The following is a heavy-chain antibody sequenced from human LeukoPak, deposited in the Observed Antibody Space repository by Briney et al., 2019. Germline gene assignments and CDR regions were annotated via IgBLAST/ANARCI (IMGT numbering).Heavy chain of an antibody. CDR3: AREPPRGDYAFDI. Sequence: GGSLRLSCAASGFTFSDYYMSWIRQAPGKGLEWVSYISSSGSTIYYADSVKGRFTISRDNAKNSLYLQMNSLRAEDTAVYYCAREPPRGDYAFDIWGQGTMVTVSS. CDR1: GFTFSDYY. CDR2: ISSSGSTI. V-gene: IGHV3-11*04. J-gene: IGHJ3*02. D-gene: IGHD2-21*02.